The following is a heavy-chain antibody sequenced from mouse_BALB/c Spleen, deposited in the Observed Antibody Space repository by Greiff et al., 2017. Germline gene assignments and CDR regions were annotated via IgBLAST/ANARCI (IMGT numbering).Heavy chain of an antibody. CDR3: ARQEPCAMDY. J-gene: IGHJ4*01. V-gene: IGHV5-6*01. CDR2: ISSGGSYT. CDR1: GFTFSSYG. Sequence: EVKVVESGGDLVKPGGSLKLSCAASGFTFSSYGMSWVRQTPDKRLEWVATISSGGSYTYYPDSVKGRFTISRDNAKNTLYLQMSSLKSEDTAMYYGARQEPCAMDYWGQGTSVTVSS.